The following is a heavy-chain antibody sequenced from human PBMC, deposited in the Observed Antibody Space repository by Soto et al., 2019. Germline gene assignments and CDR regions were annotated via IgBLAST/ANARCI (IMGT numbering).Heavy chain of an antibody. V-gene: IGHV3-30-3*01. CDR3: ARDAQLERLPTDY. Sequence: GGSLRLSCAASGFTFSSYAMHWVRQAPGKGLEWVAVISYDGSNKYYADSVKGRLTISRDNSKNTLYLQMNSLRAEDTAVYYCARDAQLERLPTDYWGQGTLVTVSS. J-gene: IGHJ4*02. D-gene: IGHD1-1*01. CDR1: GFTFSSYA. CDR2: ISYDGSNK.